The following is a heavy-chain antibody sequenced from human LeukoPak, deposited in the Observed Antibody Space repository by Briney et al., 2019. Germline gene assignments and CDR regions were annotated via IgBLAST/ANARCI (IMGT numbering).Heavy chain of an antibody. CDR1: GFPLSSYA. V-gene: IGHV3-23*01. CDR3: ARDMEFWSGSDY. CDR2: TSSSDPGT. D-gene: IGHD3-3*01. J-gene: IGHJ4*02. Sequence: GGSLRLSCAASGFPLSSYAMSWVRQASGKGLEWVSATSSSDPGTYYADSVRGRFTISRDNAKNSLYLQMNGLRAEDTAVYYCARDMEFWSGSDYWGQGTLVTVSS.